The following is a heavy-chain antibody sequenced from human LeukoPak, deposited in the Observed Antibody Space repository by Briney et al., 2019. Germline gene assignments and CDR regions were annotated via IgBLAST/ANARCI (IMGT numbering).Heavy chain of an antibody. D-gene: IGHD6-19*01. V-gene: IGHV3-33*06. Sequence: PGGSLRLSCAASGFTFSSYGMHWVRQAPGKGLEWVAVIWYDGSNKYYADSVKGRFTISRDNSKNTLYLQMNGLRAEDTAVYYCAKGKDLQWPASYYFDYWGQGTLVTVSS. CDR2: IWYDGSNK. CDR3: AKGKDLQWPASYYFDY. J-gene: IGHJ4*02. CDR1: GFTFSSYG.